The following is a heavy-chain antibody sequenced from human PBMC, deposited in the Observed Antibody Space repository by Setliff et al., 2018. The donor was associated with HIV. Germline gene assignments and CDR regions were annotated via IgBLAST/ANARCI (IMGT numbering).Heavy chain of an antibody. CDR1: GGSISGYC. CDR3: ASHAPYTSSWNAAAFDI. D-gene: IGHD6-13*01. Sequence: SETLSLTCTVSGGSISGYCWSWIRQPPGKGLEWIGYITYSGSTKYNPSLKSRVTISIDTSKNQFSLKLSSVTPADTAVYYCASHAPYTSSWNAAAFDIWGQGTMVTVSS. CDR2: ITYSGST. V-gene: IGHV4-59*01. J-gene: IGHJ3*02.